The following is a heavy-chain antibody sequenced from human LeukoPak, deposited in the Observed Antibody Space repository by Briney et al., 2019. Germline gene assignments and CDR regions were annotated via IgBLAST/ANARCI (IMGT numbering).Heavy chain of an antibody. CDR2: IYHSGST. V-gene: IGHV4-30-2*01. D-gene: IGHD6-19*01. CDR1: GGSISSGGYS. Sequence: PSETLSLTCAVSGGSISSGGYSWSWIRQPPGKGLEWIGYIYHSGSTYYNPSLKSRVTISVDRSKNQFSLKLSSVTAADTAVYYCARDSSGWCRPRLYYFDYWGQGTLVTVSS. CDR3: ARDSSGWCRPRLYYFDY. J-gene: IGHJ4*02.